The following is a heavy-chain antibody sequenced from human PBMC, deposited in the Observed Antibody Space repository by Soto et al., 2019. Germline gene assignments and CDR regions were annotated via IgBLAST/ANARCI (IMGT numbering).Heavy chain of an antibody. CDR1: GFSLTSTAVG. D-gene: IGHD6-19*01. J-gene: IGHJ4*02. CDR2: IYWDDDN. CDR3: AHGSGWLSDY. V-gene: IGHV2-5*02. Sequence: QITLKESGPTLVKPTQTLTLTCSFSGFSLTSTAVGVNWIRQPPGKALEWLALIYWDDDNHFSPSLKSRLSVTQDTSKNQVVLTMTNMDPVDTATYYCAHGSGWLSDYWGKGILVTVSS.